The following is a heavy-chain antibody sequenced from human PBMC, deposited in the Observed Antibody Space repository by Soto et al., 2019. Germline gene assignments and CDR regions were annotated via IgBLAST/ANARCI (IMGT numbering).Heavy chain of an antibody. J-gene: IGHJ4*02. CDR3: ARRQFNHYFDS. V-gene: IGHV4-59*08. CDR1: GGSINEAF. CDR2: IYYSGST. Sequence: PSETLSLTYSDSGGSINEAFWSWIRQPPGKGLEWIGYIYYSGSTNYNPSLKSRVTISVDTSKNQFSLKLSSVTAADTAMYYCARRQFNHYFDSWGQGSLVTVS.